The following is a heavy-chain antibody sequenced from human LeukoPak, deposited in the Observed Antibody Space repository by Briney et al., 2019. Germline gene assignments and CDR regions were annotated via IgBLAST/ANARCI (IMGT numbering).Heavy chain of an antibody. J-gene: IGHJ4*02. Sequence: GGSLRLSCAASGFTFSSYAMSWVRQAPGKGLEWVSTISGSGGSTYYADSVKGRFTNSRDNSKNTPYLQMNSLRAEDTAVYYCAKGTYYYDSSGYCDYWGQGTLVTVSS. CDR3: AKGTYYYDSSGYCDY. D-gene: IGHD3-22*01. CDR2: ISGSGGST. CDR1: GFTFSSYA. V-gene: IGHV3-23*01.